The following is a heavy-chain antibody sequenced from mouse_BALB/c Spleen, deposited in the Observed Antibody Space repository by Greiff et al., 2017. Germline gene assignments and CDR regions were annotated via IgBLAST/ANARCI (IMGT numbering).Heavy chain of an antibody. Sequence: EVKLVESGGGLVQPGGSRKLSCAASGFTFSSFGMHWVRQAPEKGLEWVAYISSGSSTIYYADTVKGRFTISRDNPKNTLFLQMTSLRSEDTAMYYCARPTAWYFDVWGAGTTVTVSS. J-gene: IGHJ1*01. CDR2: ISSGSSTI. CDR1: GFTFSSFG. CDR3: ARPTAWYFDV. D-gene: IGHD1-2*01. V-gene: IGHV5-17*02.